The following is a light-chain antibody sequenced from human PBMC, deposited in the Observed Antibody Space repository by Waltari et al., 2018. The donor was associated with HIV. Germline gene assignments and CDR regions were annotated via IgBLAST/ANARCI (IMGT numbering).Light chain of an antibody. V-gene: IGLV2-14*01. CDR2: EVT. J-gene: IGLJ3*02. Sequence: QSALAQPASVSGSPGQTITISCTGVGRYLYKDVSWYQHRPGEAPKVIIYEVTNRPSGVSHRFSGSKSGNTASLTISGLQSEDEADYFCTSYISSATPEFGGGTRLTVL. CDR3: TSYISSATPE. CDR1: GRYLYKD.